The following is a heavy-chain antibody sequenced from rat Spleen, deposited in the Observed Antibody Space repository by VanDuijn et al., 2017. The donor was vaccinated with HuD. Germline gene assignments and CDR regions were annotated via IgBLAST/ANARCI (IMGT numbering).Heavy chain of an antibody. Sequence: EVQLVESGGGLVQPGRSLKLSCAASGFTFSNYYMAWVRQAPTQGLEWVASISYDGRSTYYRDSVKGRFTISRDNAKSTLYLQMGSLRSEDTATYYCVNTYYGYWFGYWGQGVMVTVSS. CDR3: VNTYYGYWFGY. J-gene: IGHJ2*01. D-gene: IGHD1-9*01. CDR1: GFTFSNYY. V-gene: IGHV5-29*01. CDR2: ISYDGRST.